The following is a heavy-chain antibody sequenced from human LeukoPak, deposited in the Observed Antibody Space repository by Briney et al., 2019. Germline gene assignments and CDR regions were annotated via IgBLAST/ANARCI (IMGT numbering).Heavy chain of an antibody. Sequence: GGSLRLSCAASGFTFSSYAMSWVRQAPGKGLEWVSAISGSGGSTYHADSVKGRFTISRGNSKNTLCLQMNSLRADDTAVYYCAKFTLHYGDSIDYWGQGTLVTVSS. V-gene: IGHV3-23*01. J-gene: IGHJ4*02. D-gene: IGHD4-17*01. CDR2: ISGSGGST. CDR3: AKFTLHYGDSIDY. CDR1: GFTFSSYA.